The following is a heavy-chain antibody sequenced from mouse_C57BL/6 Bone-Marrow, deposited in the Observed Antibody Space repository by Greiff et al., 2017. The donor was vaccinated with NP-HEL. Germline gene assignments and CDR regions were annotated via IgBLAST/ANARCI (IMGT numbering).Heavy chain of an antibody. CDR2: IRNKANNHAT. CDR3: TRDGSSYGYFDV. V-gene: IGHV6-6*01. CDR1: GFTFSDAW. Sequence: EVMLVESGGGLVQPGGSMKLSCAASGFTFSDAWMDWVRQSPEKGLEWVAEIRNKANNHATYYAESVKGRFTISRDDSKSSVYLQMNSLRAEDTGIYYCTRDGSSYGYFDVWGTGTTVTVSS. J-gene: IGHJ1*03. D-gene: IGHD1-1*01.